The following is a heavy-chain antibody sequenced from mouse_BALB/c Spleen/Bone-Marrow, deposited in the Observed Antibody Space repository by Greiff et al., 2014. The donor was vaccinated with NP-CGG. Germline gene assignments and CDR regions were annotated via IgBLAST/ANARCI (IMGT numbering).Heavy chain of an antibody. CDR2: ISSGGGST. CDR1: GFAFSSYD. CDR3: ARQHYYGSYAMDY. V-gene: IGHV5-12-1*01. J-gene: IGHJ4*01. D-gene: IGHD1-2*01. Sequence: EVQGVESGGGLVKPGGSLKLSCAASGFAFSSYDMSWVRQTPEKRLEWVAYISSGGGSTHYPGTVKGRFTVSRDNGKNTLYVQMSSLKSEDTAMYYCARQHYYGSYAMDYWGQGTSVTVSS.